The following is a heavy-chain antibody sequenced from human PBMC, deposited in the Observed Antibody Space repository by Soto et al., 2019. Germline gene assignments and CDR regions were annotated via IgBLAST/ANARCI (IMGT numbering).Heavy chain of an antibody. CDR2: ISAYNGKI. J-gene: IGHJ6*02. Sequence: QVQLVQSGAAVREPGASVTVSCKASGYTFTNYGISWVRQAPGQGLEWIGWISAYNGKIDYAQKVQGRVTLTTDTSTSKALMGLRTLRSDDRVVYYCAREAIQQINDYGTDVWAQATTVTVS. V-gene: IGHV1-18*01. CDR1: GYTFTNYG. CDR3: AREAIQQINDYGTDV. D-gene: IGHD5-12*01.